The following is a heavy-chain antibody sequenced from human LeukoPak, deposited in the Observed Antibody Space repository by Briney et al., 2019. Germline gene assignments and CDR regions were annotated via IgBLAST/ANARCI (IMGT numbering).Heavy chain of an antibody. J-gene: IGHJ4*02. CDR1: GGSLSGYY. V-gene: IGHV4-34*01. CDR3: ARAPPGRRFDY. Sequence: SETLSLTCAVYGGSLSGYYWSWIRQPPGKGLEWIGEINHSGSTNYNPSLKSRVTISVDTSKNQFSLKLSSVTAADTAVYYCARAPPGRRFDYWGQGTLVTVSS. CDR2: INHSGST. D-gene: IGHD2-8*02.